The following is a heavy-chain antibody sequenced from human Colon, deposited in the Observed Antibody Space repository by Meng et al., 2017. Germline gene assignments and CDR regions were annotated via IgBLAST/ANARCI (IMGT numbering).Heavy chain of an antibody. CDR3: ARTIYSSSVDY. CDR1: GYSISTAYD. CDR2: IDRSGTT. V-gene: IGHV4-38-2*01. J-gene: IGHJ4*02. D-gene: IGHD3-22*01. Sequence: HLQESGPGLGKPSEPLSLTRSVSGYSISTAYDWGWIRQTPGKGLEWIASIDRSGTTYYNPSLESRVTISVDTSKNHFSLRLNSVTAADTAVYFCARTIYSSSVDYWGQGTLVTVSS.